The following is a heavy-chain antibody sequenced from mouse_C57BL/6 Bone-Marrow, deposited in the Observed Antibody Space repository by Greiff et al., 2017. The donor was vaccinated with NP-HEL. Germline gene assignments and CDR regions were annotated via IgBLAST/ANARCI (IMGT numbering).Heavy chain of an antibody. V-gene: IGHV1-42*01. J-gene: IGHJ4*01. CDR2: INPSTGGT. D-gene: IGHD1-1*01. Sequence: EVQLQQSGPELVKPGASVKISCKASGYSFTGYYMNWVKQSPEKSLEWIGEINPSTGGTTYNQKFKAKATLTVDKSSSTAYMQLKSLTSEDSAVYYCARGGTTVVGVDGWGQGTSVTGSS. CDR3: ARGGTTVVGVDG. CDR1: GYSFTGYY.